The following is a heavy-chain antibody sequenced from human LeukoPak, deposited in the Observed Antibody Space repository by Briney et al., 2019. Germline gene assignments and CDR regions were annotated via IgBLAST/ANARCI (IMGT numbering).Heavy chain of an antibody. Sequence: GRSMTLSCAPSGFTFSDHYTSWIRQPPGKGLEWVSYISSSGSTIYYADSVKGRFTIPRDNAKNSLYLQMNSLRAEDTAVYYCASAPLYGSGFLDYWGQGTLVTVSS. CDR3: ASAPLYGSGFLDY. J-gene: IGHJ4*02. CDR1: GFTFSDHY. CDR2: ISSSGSTI. D-gene: IGHD3-10*01. V-gene: IGHV3-11*01.